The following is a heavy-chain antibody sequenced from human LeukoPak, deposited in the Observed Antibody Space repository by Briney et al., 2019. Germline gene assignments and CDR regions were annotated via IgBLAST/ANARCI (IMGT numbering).Heavy chain of an antibody. D-gene: IGHD6-13*01. CDR2: VNPFSGGT. V-gene: IGHV1-2*02. Sequence: WASVKVSCKASGYTFTAYYIHWLRPAPGQGLEWMGWVNPFSGGTIPAQKFQDRVTMTKDTSINTAYMELSSLRSDDTAVYYCARVKDSSSWHYFDFWGQGTLVTVSS. CDR1: GYTFTAYY. CDR3: ARVKDSSSWHYFDF. J-gene: IGHJ4*02.